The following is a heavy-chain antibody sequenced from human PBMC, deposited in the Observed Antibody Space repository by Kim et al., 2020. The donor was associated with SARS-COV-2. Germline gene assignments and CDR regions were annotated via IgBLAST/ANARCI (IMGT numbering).Heavy chain of an antibody. CDR1: EYTFTSYA. V-gene: IGHV1-3*04. CDR2: INTDNGNT. Sequence: ASVKVSCKASEYTFTSYAMQWVRQAPGQRLEWMGWINTDNGNTKYSQKFQGRVTITRDTSASTAYMELSSLRSEDTAIYYCARDAGAIAFDIWGQGTMLTVSS. CDR3: ARDAGAIAFDI. D-gene: IGHD1-26*01. J-gene: IGHJ3*02.